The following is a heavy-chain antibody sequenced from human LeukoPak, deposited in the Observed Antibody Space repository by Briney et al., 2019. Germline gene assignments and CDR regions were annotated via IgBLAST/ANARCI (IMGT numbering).Heavy chain of an antibody. J-gene: IGHJ5*02. Sequence: ASVKVSRKAFGYTFTNYYMHWVRQAPGQGLEWMGVIHRSGGSTTYAQMFQGRVTMTRDMSTSTVYMELSGLRFEDTAVYYCARGRGSNLENNWFDPWGQGTLVTVSS. CDR3: ARGRGSNLENNWFDP. CDR2: IHRSGGST. D-gene: IGHD6-13*01. V-gene: IGHV1-46*01. CDR1: GYTFTNYY.